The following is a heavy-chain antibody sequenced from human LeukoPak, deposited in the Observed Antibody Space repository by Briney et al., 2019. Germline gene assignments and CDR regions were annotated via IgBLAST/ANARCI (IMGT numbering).Heavy chain of an antibody. CDR2: INHSGST. Sequence: SETLSLTCAVYGGSFSGYYWSWIRQPPGKGLEWIGEINHSGSTNYIPSLKSRVTISVDTSKNHFSLNLRSVTAADTAVYYCATERGSYRLFDYWGQGTLVTVSS. D-gene: IGHD3-16*02. V-gene: IGHV4-34*01. J-gene: IGHJ4*02. CDR3: ATERGSYRLFDY. CDR1: GGSFSGYY.